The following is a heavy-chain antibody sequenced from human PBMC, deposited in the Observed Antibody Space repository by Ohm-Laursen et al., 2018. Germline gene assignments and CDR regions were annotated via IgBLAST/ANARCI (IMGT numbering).Heavy chain of an antibody. V-gene: IGHV1-46*01. Sequence: SVKVSCKPSGSTFTKYYVHWVRQAPGQGLEWVGIINPSGGNTGYAQKFQGRLTMTRDTSTSTVYMELSSLRSEDTAVYYCARGWYPRWNPIDYWGQGTLVTVSS. J-gene: IGHJ4*02. CDR3: ARGWYPRWNPIDY. CDR1: GSTFTKYY. D-gene: IGHD2-15*01. CDR2: INPSGGNT.